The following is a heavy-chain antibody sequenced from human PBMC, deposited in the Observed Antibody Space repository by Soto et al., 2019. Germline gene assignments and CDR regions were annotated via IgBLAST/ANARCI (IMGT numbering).Heavy chain of an antibody. V-gene: IGHV1-2*04. Sequence: ASVKVSCKASGYTFTGYYMHWVRQAPGQGLEWMGWINPNSGGTNYAQKFQGWVTMTRDTSISTAYMELSRLRSDDTAVYYCARGNGGNSGQYYYYYYGMDVWGQGTTVTAP. D-gene: IGHD2-21*02. J-gene: IGHJ6*02. CDR2: INPNSGGT. CDR3: ARGNGGNSGQYYYYYYGMDV. CDR1: GYTFTGYY.